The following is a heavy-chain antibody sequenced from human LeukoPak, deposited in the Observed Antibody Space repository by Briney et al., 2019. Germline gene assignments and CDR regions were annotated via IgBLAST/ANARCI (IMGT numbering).Heavy chain of an antibody. D-gene: IGHD1-26*01. CDR3: AREGGEGATQTFDY. V-gene: IGHV4-59*01. CDR2: IYYSGST. CDR1: GGSISSYY. Sequence: KPSETLSLTCTVSGGSISSYYWSWIRQPPGKGLEWIGYIYYSGSTNYNPSLKSRVTISVDTSKNQFSLKLSSVTAADTAVYYCAREGGEGATQTFDYWGHGTLVTVSS. J-gene: IGHJ4*01.